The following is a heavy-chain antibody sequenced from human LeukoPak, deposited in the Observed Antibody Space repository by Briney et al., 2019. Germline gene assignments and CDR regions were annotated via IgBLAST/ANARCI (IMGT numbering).Heavy chain of an antibody. CDR1: GGSISSGGYY. CDR3: ASTRITMVRGGYNWFGP. CDR2: IYYSGST. Sequence: SQTLSLTCTVSGGSISSGGYYWSWIRQHPGEGLEWIGYIYYSGSTYYNPSPKSRVTISVDTSKNQFSLKLSSVTAADTAVYYCASTRITMVRGGYNWFGPWGQGTLVTVSS. D-gene: IGHD3-10*01. V-gene: IGHV4-31*03. J-gene: IGHJ5*02.